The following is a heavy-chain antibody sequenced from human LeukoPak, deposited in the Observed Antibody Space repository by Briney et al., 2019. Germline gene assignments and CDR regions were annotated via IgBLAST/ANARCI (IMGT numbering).Heavy chain of an antibody. CDR1: GFTFSSYS. D-gene: IGHD4-23*01. Sequence: GGSLRLSCAASGFTFSSYSMDWVRQAPGKGLEWVSSISSSSSYLFYADSVKGRFTISRDNAKNSLYLQMNSLRVEDTAVYYCARDRRTVVTSPDALDIWGQGTMLTVSS. J-gene: IGHJ3*02. CDR2: ISSSSSYL. V-gene: IGHV3-21*01. CDR3: ARDRRTVVTSPDALDI.